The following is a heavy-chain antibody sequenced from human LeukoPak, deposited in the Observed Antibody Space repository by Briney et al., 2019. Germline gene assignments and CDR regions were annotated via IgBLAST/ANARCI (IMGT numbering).Heavy chain of an antibody. Sequence: PSETLSLTCSVSGGSMSSYYWSWIRQSPGKGLEWIGNIYSSGGTNYNPSLKSRVTISIDTSTNQFSLKSTSVIPADAAVYYCARPNQWLVPYFFDSWGQGYMVTVSS. CDR3: ARPNQWLVPYFFDS. D-gene: IGHD6-19*01. CDR1: GGSMSSYY. J-gene: IGHJ4*02. CDR2: IYSSGGT. V-gene: IGHV4-59*01.